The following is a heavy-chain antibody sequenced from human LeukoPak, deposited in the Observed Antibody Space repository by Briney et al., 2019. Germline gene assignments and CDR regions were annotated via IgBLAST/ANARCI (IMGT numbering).Heavy chain of an antibody. Sequence: GGSLRLSCAASGFTFSSYSMNWVRQAPGKGLEWVSYITFSSSIIYYADSVKGRFTISRDNAKNSLYLQMNSLRTEDTAVYYCAKDRLLNCRGDCYIFDYWGQGTVVTVSS. CDR3: AKDRLLNCRGDCYIFDY. J-gene: IGHJ4*02. D-gene: IGHD2-21*02. CDR1: GFTFSSYS. CDR2: ITFSSSII. V-gene: IGHV3-48*01.